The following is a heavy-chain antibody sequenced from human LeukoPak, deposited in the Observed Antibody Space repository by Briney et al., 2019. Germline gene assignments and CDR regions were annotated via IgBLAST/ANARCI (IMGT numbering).Heavy chain of an antibody. J-gene: IGHJ4*02. CDR2: IYYSGST. D-gene: IGHD3-22*01. CDR1: GGSISSYY. CDR3: ASHYYDSSGYSAFDY. Sequence: SETLSLTCTVSGGSISSYYWSWIRQPPGKGLEWIGYIYYSGSTNYNPSLKSRVTISVDTSKNQFSLKLSSVTAADTAVYYCASHYYDSSGYSAFDYWGQGTLVTVSS. V-gene: IGHV4-59*01.